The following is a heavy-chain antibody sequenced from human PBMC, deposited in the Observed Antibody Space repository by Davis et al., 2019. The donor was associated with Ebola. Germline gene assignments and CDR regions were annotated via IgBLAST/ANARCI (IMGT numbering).Heavy chain of an antibody. CDR1: GYTFTSYG. Sequence: ASVKVSCKASGYTFTSYGISWVRQAPGQGLEWMGWISAYNGNTNYAQKLQGRVTMTTDTSTSTAYMELRSLRSDDTAVYYCTTLDILTAYVPYAMDVWGQGTTVTVSS. J-gene: IGHJ6*02. CDR3: TTLDILTAYVPYAMDV. V-gene: IGHV1-18*01. D-gene: IGHD3-9*01. CDR2: ISAYNGNT.